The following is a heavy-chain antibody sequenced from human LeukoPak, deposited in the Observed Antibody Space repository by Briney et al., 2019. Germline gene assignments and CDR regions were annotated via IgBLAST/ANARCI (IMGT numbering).Heavy chain of an antibody. Sequence: GASVKVSCKASGYTFTSYAMHWVRQAPRQRLEWMGWINAGNGNTKYSQEFQGRVTITRDTSASTAYMELSSLRSEDMAVYYCARDSGYCSSTSCYRDNWFDPWGQGTLVTVSS. CDR3: ARDSGYCSSTSCYRDNWFDP. CDR2: INAGNGNT. V-gene: IGHV1-3*03. D-gene: IGHD2-2*01. CDR1: GYTFTSYA. J-gene: IGHJ5*02.